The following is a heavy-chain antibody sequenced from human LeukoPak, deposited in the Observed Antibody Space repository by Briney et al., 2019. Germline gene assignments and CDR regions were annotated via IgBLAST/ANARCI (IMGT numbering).Heavy chain of an antibody. J-gene: IGHJ6*03. CDR2: ISSSSSYI. V-gene: IGHV3-21*01. CDR3: AREVQYYDSSGYDYYMDV. Sequence: GGSLRLSCAASEFTFSSYTMNWVRQAPGKGLEWVSSISSSSSYIHYVDSVKGRFTISRDNAKNSLYLQMNSLRAEDTAVYYCAREVQYYDSSGYDYYMDVWGKGTTVTVSS. D-gene: IGHD3-22*01. CDR1: EFTFSSYT.